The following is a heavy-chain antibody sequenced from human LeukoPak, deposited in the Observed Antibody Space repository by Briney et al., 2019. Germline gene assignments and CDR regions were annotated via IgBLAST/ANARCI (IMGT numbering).Heavy chain of an antibody. CDR3: AKDKGPDFWSGYYYYYGMDV. V-gene: IGHV3-23*01. CDR2: ISGSGGST. D-gene: IGHD3-3*01. J-gene: IGHJ6*02. CDR1: GFTFSSYS. Sequence: GGSLRLSCAASGFTFSSYSMNWVRQAPGKGLEWVSAISGSGGSTYYADSVKGRFTISRDNSKNTLYLQMNSLRAEDTAVYYCAKDKGPDFWSGYYYYYGMDVWGQGTTVTVSS.